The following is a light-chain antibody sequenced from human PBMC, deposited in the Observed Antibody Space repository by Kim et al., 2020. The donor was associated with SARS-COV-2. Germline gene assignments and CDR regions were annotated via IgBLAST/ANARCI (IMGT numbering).Light chain of an antibody. CDR2: WAS. CDR3: QQYYSTPWT. Sequence: DIVMTQSPDSLAVSLGERATINCKSSLSVLYSSNNKNYLAWYQLRPGQPPKLLIYWASTRESGVPNRFSGSGSGTDFTLTINTLQAEDVAVYYCQQYYSTPWTFGQGTKVDIK. CDR1: LSVLYSSNNKNY. V-gene: IGKV4-1*01. J-gene: IGKJ1*01.